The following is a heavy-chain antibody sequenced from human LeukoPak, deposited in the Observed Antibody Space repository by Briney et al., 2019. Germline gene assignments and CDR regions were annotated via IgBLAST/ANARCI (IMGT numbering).Heavy chain of an antibody. D-gene: IGHD3-16*02. CDR1: GFTVSINS. CDR3: ARDMQLST. CDR2: IHRDDTT. Sequence: GGSLRLSCAASGFTVSINSMSWVRQAPGKGLEWVAIIHRDDTTYYADSVKGRFTISRDNSENTLSLQMNSLRAEDTAIYYCARDMQLSTWGLGTMVTVSS. J-gene: IGHJ3*01. V-gene: IGHV3-66*01.